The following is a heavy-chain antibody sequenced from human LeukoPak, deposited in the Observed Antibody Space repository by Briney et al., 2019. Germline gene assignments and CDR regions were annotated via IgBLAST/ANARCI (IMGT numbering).Heavy chain of an antibody. V-gene: IGHV4-39*01. J-gene: IGHJ4*02. D-gene: IGHD6-6*01. CDR3: ARLAVAARCFDY. CDR1: GGSISSSSYY. Sequence: SETLSLTCTVSGGSISSSSYYWGWIRQPPGKGLEWIGSIYYSGSTYYNPSLKSRVTISVDTSKNQFSLKLSSVAAADTAVYYCARLAVAARCFDYWGQGTLVTVSS. CDR2: IYYSGST.